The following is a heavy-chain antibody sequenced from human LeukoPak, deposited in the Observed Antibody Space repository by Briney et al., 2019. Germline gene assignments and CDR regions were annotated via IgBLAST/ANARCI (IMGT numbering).Heavy chain of an antibody. V-gene: IGHV4-4*07. CDR3: ARGIGYSYGYSYYYYMDV. Sequence: SETLSLTCTVCGGSISSYYWSWIRQPAGKGLEWIGRIYTSGSTNYNPSLKSRVTMSVDTSKNQFSLKLSSVTAADTAVYYCARGIGYSYGYSYYYYMDVWGKGTTVTVS. D-gene: IGHD5-18*01. CDR2: IYTSGST. J-gene: IGHJ6*03. CDR1: GGSISSYY.